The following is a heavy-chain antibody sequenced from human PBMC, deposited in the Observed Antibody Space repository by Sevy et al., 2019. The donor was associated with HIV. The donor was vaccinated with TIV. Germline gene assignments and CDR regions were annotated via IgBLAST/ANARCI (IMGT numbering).Heavy chain of an antibody. D-gene: IGHD3-22*01. CDR1: GDTFRKYV. CDR3: ARSFVYDSSGYSDY. V-gene: IGHV1-18*01. CDR2: ISAYNGNT. J-gene: IGHJ4*02. Sequence: ASVKVSCKASGDTFRKYVISWVRQAPGQGLEWMGWISAYNGNTNYAQKLQGRVTMTTDTSTSTAYMELRSLRSDDTAVYYCARSFVYDSSGYSDYWGQGTLVTVSS.